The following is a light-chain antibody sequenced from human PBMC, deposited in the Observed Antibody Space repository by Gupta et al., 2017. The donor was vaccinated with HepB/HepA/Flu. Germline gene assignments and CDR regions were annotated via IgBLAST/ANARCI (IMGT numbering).Light chain of an antibody. J-gene: IGLJ2*01. Sequence: SALPQPAAVSGSPGKSTTISCTGTSSDVGGYNYVSWYQHHPGKAPKLMIYDVSKRPTGVTNRFSGSKSGNTASLTISGRQAEDEADYYCSSYTSSSTVVFGGGTKLTVL. CDR1: SSDVGGYNY. V-gene: IGLV2-14*03. CDR2: DVS. CDR3: SSYTSSSTVV.